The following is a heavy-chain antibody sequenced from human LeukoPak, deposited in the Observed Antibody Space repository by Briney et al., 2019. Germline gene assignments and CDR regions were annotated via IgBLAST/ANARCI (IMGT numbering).Heavy chain of an antibody. CDR1: GGSISSYY. CDR2: IYTSGST. Sequence: SETLSLTCTVSGGSISSYYWSWIRQPPGKGLEWIGRIYTSGSTNYNPSLKSRVTMSVDTSKNQFSLKLSSVTAADTAVYYCARGFDFWSGYYTPNYYGMDVWGQGTTVTVSS. D-gene: IGHD3-3*01. V-gene: IGHV4-4*07. CDR3: ARGFDFWSGYYTPNYYGMDV. J-gene: IGHJ6*02.